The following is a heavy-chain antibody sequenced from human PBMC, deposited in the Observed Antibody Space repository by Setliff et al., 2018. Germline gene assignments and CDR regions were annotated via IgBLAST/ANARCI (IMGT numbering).Heavy chain of an antibody. V-gene: IGHV3-15*01. D-gene: IGHD4-4*01. J-gene: IGHJ5*02. Sequence: LRLSCSVSGITFKNAWMTWVRQAPGKGPEWVGRIKSSREGATSDYGAPAKGRFTISRDDSKNMIYLQMNNLKTEDTGFYYCTTGPRDSRNYLNWFDPWGQGTLVTVSS. CDR2: IKSSREGATS. CDR3: TTGPRDSRNYLNWFDP. CDR1: GITFKNAW.